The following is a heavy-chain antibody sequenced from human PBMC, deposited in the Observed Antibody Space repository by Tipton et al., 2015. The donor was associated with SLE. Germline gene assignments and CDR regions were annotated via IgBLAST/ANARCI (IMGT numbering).Heavy chain of an antibody. D-gene: IGHD2-21*01. V-gene: IGHV4-38-2*02. CDR3: AVNVVVKVQVDY. J-gene: IGHJ4*02. CDR2: FYHSGST. Sequence: TLSLTCNVSGYSIRSGYYWGWILQFPGKGLEWIGSFYHSGSTYYNPSLKSRVTISVDTSKNQFSLRLTSVTAADTAGYYCAVNVVVKVQVDYWGPGALVTVSA. CDR1: GYSIRSGYY.